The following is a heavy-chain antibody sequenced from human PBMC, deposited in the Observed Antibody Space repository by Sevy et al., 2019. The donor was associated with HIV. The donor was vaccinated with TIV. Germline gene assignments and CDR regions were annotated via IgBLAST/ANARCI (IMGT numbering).Heavy chain of an antibody. CDR3: ARVAPATGTTGWGYYYYGIDV. J-gene: IGHJ6*02. Sequence: KQSQTLSLTCAISGDSVSSNSDAWNWIRQSPSRGLEWLGRTYYRSKWYNDYAVSVKSRITINPDTSKNQFSLQLNSVTPEDTAVYYCARVAPATGTTGWGYYYYGIDVRGQGTTVTVSS. CDR1: GDSVSSNSDA. CDR2: TYYRSKWYN. D-gene: IGHD1-1*01. V-gene: IGHV6-1*01.